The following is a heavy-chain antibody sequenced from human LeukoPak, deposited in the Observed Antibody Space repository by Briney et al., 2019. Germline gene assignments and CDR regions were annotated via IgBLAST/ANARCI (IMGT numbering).Heavy chain of an antibody. J-gene: IGHJ5*02. CDR1: GGSLNDYY. V-gene: IGHV4-4*07. CDR3: AKGYTYGFFSWFDP. CDR2: IYSRGNT. Sequence: SETLSLTCDVSGGSLNDYYWSWIRQPAGKGLEWIGRIYSRGNTNYNPSLKSRVTMSVDTSKNQISLKLDSATAADTAVYYCAKGYTYGFFSWFDPWGQGILVTVSS. D-gene: IGHD5-12*01.